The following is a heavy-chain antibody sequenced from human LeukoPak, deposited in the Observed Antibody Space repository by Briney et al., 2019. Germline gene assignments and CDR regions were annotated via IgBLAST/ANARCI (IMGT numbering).Heavy chain of an antibody. J-gene: IGHJ4*02. V-gene: IGHV4-34*01. Sequence: LETLSLTCAVYGGSFSGYYWSWIRQPPGKGLEWIGEINHSGSTNYNPSLKSRVTISVDTSKNQFSLKLSSVIAADTAVYYCARVRAAAGSTEFDYWGQGTLVTVSS. D-gene: IGHD6-13*01. CDR2: INHSGST. CDR1: GGSFSGYY. CDR3: ARVRAAAGSTEFDY.